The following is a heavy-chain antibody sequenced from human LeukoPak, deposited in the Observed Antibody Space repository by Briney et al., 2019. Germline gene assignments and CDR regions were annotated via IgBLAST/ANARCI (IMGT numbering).Heavy chain of an antibody. CDR2: IYPNSGAT. CDR1: GYTFTDYY. Sequence: GASVKVSCKASGYTFTDYYMHWVRQAPGQGLEWMGYIYPNSGATKYAQKFQGRVTMTRDTSISTAYMELSELGSDDTAVYYCGTLLSNGPFDYWGQGSLVTVSS. CDR3: GTLLSNGPFDY. J-gene: IGHJ4*02. V-gene: IGHV1-2*02.